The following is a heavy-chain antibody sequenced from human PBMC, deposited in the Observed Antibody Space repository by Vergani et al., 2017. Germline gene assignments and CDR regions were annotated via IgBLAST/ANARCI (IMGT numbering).Heavy chain of an antibody. CDR2: INPNSGGT. V-gene: IGHV1-2*02. CDR3: ARGDIVLMVYATNWFDP. Sequence: QVQLVQSGAEVKKPGASVKVSCKASGYTFTGYYMHWVRQAPGQGLEWMGWINPNSGGTNYAQKFQGRVTMTRDTSISTADMELSRLRSDDTAVYYCARGDIVLMVYATNWFDPWGQGTLVTVSS. J-gene: IGHJ5*02. D-gene: IGHD2-8*01. CDR1: GYTFTGYY.